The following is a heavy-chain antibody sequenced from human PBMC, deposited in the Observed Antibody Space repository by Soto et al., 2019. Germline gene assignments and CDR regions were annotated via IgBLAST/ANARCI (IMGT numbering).Heavy chain of an antibody. CDR1: GYTFTNSG. CDR2: ISTDNGNT. J-gene: IGHJ4*02. D-gene: IGHD3-3*01. V-gene: IGHV1-18*01. Sequence: GASVKVSCKASGYTFTNSGISWVRQAPGQGLEWMGWISTDNGNTNYAQHLQGRVRMTTDTSTSTAYMELRSLRSDDTTVYFCVRDRLNDFWTGYLLFDNWGQGSLVTVSS. CDR3: VRDRLNDFWTGYLLFDN.